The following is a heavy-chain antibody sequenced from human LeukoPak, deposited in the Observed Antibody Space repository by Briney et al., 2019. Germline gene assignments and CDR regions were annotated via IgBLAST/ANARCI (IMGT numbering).Heavy chain of an antibody. D-gene: IGHD6-19*01. CDR2: INPNSGGT. V-gene: IGHV1-2*02. Sequence: ASVKVSCKASGYTFTGYYMHWVRQAPGQGLEWMGWINPNSGGTNYAQKFQGRVTMTRDTSISTAYMELSRLRSDDTAVYYCAREPPSGWRDFDYWGQGTLVTVSS. J-gene: IGHJ4*02. CDR1: GYTFTGYY. CDR3: AREPPSGWRDFDY.